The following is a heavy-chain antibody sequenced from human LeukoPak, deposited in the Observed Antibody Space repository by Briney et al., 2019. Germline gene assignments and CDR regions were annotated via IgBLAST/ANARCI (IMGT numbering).Heavy chain of an antibody. V-gene: IGHV3-53*01. J-gene: IGHJ4*02. CDR3: ARGGGYYPIDY. CDR2: LYSDGRT. Sequence: PGGSLGLPFAASGVTVNSNYLNWVRQAPGKGPEWVSVLYSDGRTYYADSVKGRFTISRDTSKNTLYLQVNSLRAEDTAVYYCARGGGYYPIDYWGQGTLVTVSS. D-gene: IGHD2-15*01. CDR1: GVTVNSNY.